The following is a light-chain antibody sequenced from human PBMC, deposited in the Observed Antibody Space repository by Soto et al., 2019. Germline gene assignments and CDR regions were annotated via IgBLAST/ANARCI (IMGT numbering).Light chain of an antibody. CDR2: GVS. Sequence: EIMMTQSPTTLSVSPGERATLSCRASQSVSSNLAWYQQKPGQAPRLLIYGVSTRATGIPARFSGSVSGTEFTLTISSLQSEDFAVYYCHQYNNWPQTFGQGTKVDIK. CDR3: HQYNNWPQT. J-gene: IGKJ1*01. CDR1: QSVSSN. V-gene: IGKV3-15*01.